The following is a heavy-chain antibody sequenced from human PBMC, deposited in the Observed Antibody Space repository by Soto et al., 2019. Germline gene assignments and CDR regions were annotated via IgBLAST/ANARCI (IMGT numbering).Heavy chain of an antibody. D-gene: IGHD3-3*01. CDR3: AKGALYYDFWSGPGWFDP. CDR2: ISGSGGST. J-gene: IGHJ5*02. CDR1: GFTFSSYA. Sequence: EVKLLESGGGLVQPGGSLRLSCAASGFTFSSYAMSWVRQAPGKGLEWVSGISGSGGSTYYADSVKGRFTISRDNSKNTLYLQMNCLRADDTAVYYCAKGALYYDFWSGPGWFDPWGQGTLVTVSS. V-gene: IGHV3-23*01.